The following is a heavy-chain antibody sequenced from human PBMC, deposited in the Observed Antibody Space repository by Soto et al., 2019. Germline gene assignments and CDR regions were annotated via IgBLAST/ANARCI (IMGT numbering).Heavy chain of an antibody. Sequence: SETLSLTCAVSGGSISISNWWSWVRQPPGKGLEWIGEIYHSGSTNYNPSLKSRVTISVDKSKNQFSLKLSSVTAADTAVYYCARLIAVAGTDYYYYYGMDVWGQGTTVTVSS. J-gene: IGHJ6*02. D-gene: IGHD6-19*01. V-gene: IGHV4-4*02. CDR1: GGSISISNW. CDR3: ARLIAVAGTDYYYYYGMDV. CDR2: IYHSGST.